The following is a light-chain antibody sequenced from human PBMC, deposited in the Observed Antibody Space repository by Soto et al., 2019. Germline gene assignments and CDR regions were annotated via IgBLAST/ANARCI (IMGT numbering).Light chain of an antibody. CDR3: SSYAGINNLGV. CDR1: SIDVGGYKY. CDR2: EVN. V-gene: IGLV2-8*01. J-gene: IGLJ1*01. Sequence: QSALTQPPSASGSPGQSVTISCTGTSIDVGGYKYVSWYQQHPGKAPKLMIFEVNKRPSGVPDRFSGSKSGNTASLTVSGLQAEDEADYYCSSYAGINNLGVFGTGTKVTVL.